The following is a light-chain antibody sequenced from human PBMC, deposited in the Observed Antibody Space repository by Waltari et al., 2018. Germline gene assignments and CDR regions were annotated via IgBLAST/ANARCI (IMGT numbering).Light chain of an antibody. CDR1: SSNIGNYF. V-gene: IGLV1-51*01. CDR3: ATWDNSLTAVV. CDR2: DNN. Sequence: QSVLTQPPSLSAAPRQKATISSSRGSSNIGNYFLSWYHQLPGATPKLLIYDNNKRPSGIPDRFSASKSGTSATLDITGLQIGDEADYYCATWDNSLTAVVFGGGTKLTVL. J-gene: IGLJ2*01.